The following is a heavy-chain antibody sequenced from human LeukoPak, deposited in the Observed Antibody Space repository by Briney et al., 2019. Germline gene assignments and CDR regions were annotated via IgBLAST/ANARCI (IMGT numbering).Heavy chain of an antibody. CDR1: GYTFTSYG. Sequence: GASVKVSCKASGYTFTSYGISWVRQAPGQRLEWMGWINAGNGNTKYSQEFQGRVTITRDTSASTAYMELSSLRSEDMAVYYCARAGHTRTTSSWFDPWGQGTLVTVSS. D-gene: IGHD1-1*01. J-gene: IGHJ5*02. CDR2: INAGNGNT. CDR3: ARAGHTRTTSSWFDP. V-gene: IGHV1-3*03.